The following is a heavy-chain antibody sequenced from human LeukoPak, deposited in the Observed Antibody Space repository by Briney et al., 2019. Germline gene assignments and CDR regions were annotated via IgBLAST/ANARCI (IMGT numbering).Heavy chain of an antibody. J-gene: IGHJ6*03. CDR2: ITSSGTYI. CDR1: GFTFSSYG. Sequence: GGSLRLSCAASGFTFSSYGMHWVRQAPGKGLEWVSSITSSGTYIYYADSVKGRFTISRDNAKNSLYLQMNSPRPEDTAVYYCARDPYSGSYGDYYYYYMDVWGKGTTVTISS. CDR3: ARDPYSGSYGDYYYYYMDV. D-gene: IGHD1-26*01. V-gene: IGHV3-21*01.